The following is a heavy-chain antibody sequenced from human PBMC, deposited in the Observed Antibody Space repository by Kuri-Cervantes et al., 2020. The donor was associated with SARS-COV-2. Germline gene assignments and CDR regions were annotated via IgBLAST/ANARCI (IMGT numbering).Heavy chain of an antibody. Sequence: GESLKISCTASGFTFGDYAMSWVRQAPGKGLEWVGFIRSKAYGGTTEYAASVKGRFTILRDDSKSIAYLQMNSLKTEDTAVYYCSRLMYGSGSYYPPSYWGQGTLVTVSS. J-gene: IGHJ4*02. V-gene: IGHV3-49*04. CDR2: IRSKAYGGTT. CDR1: GFTFGDYA. CDR3: SRLMYGSGSYYPPSY. D-gene: IGHD3-10*01.